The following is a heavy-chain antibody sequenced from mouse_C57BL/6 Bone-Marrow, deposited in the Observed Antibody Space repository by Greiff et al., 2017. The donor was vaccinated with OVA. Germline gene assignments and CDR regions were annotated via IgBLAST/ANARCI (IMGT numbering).Heavy chain of an antibody. CDR3: ARQAYYAMDY. CDR2: ISNLAYSI. J-gene: IGHJ4*01. V-gene: IGHV5-15*01. Sequence: DVMLVESGGGLVQPGGSLKLSCAASGFTFSDYGMAWVRQAPRKGPEWVAFISNLAYSIYYADTVTGRFTISRENAKNTLYLEMSSLRSEDTAMYYCARQAYYAMDYWGQGTSVTVSS. CDR1: GFTFSDYG.